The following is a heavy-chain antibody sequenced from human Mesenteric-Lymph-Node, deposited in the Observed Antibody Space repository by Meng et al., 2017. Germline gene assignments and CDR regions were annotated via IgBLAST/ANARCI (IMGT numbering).Heavy chain of an antibody. D-gene: IGHD3-3*01. Sequence: GESLKISCAASGLIFSSYEMHWVRQAPGKGLEWVSYISSSGSTIYYADSVRGRFTSFRDNVKNSLYLQMNSLRAEDTAVYYCANYDFWSGRKYFHHWGLGTLVTVSS. CDR1: GLIFSSYE. CDR3: ANYDFWSGRKYFHH. CDR2: ISSSGSTI. J-gene: IGHJ1*01. V-gene: IGHV3-48*03.